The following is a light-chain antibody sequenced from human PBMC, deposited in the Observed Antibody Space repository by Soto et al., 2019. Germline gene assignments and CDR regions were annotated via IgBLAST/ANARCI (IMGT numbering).Light chain of an antibody. Sequence: EIVLTQSPATLSVSPGERATLSCRASQSIDTYLAWYQQKPGQAPRPLIYGASNRATGIPARFSGSGSGTEFTLTISSLQSEDFAVYYCQQYNNWPWTFGPGTKVEI. V-gene: IGKV3-15*01. CDR1: QSIDTY. CDR2: GAS. CDR3: QQYNNWPWT. J-gene: IGKJ1*01.